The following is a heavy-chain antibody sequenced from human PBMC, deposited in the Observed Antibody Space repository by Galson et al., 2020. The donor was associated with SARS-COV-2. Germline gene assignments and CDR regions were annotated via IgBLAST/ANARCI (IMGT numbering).Heavy chain of an antibody. J-gene: IGHJ3*02. CDR1: GFTFSNYA. Sequence: GGSLSLTCATSGFTFSNYAMHWVRQAPGKGLEWVALISYDGSNKYYADSVKGRFTISRDNSKNTLYLQMNSLRAEDTAVYYCARPSSGSYWDAFDIWGQGTMVTVSS. CDR2: ISYDGSNK. V-gene: IGHV3-30*04. D-gene: IGHD1-26*01. CDR3: ARPSSGSYWDAFDI.